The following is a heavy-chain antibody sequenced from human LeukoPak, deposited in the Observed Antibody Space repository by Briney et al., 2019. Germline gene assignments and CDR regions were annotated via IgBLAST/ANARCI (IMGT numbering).Heavy chain of an antibody. CDR1: GFTFSSFE. Sequence: GGSLRLSCAASGFTFSSFEMTWVRQAPGQGLEWVSSISFSGSTIFYADSVKGRFTISRDNAKNSLNLQMNSLRAEDTAVYYCARGGVDYWGQGTLVTVSS. D-gene: IGHD3-16*01. V-gene: IGHV3-48*03. CDR3: ARGGVDY. CDR2: ISFSGSTI. J-gene: IGHJ4*02.